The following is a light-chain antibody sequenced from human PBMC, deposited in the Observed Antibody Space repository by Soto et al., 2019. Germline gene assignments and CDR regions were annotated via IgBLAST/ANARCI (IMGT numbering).Light chain of an antibody. Sequence: DIQMTQSPSSLSASVGDRVTITCRASQSISNYLNWYQQKPGKAPNLLIYDASSLQSGVPSRFSGSGSGTDFTLTISSLQPEDFAAYYCQKYNSAPLTFGGGTKVEIK. V-gene: IGKV1-39*01. CDR3: QKYNSAPLT. CDR2: DAS. J-gene: IGKJ4*01. CDR1: QSISNY.